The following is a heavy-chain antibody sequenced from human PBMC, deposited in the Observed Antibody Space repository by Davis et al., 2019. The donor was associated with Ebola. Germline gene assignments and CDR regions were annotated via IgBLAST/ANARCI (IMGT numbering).Heavy chain of an antibody. D-gene: IGHD2-15*01. CDR2: IYYSGST. CDR1: GGSISSSSYY. Sequence: PSETLSPTCTVSGGSISSSSYYWGWIRQPPGKGLEWIGSIYYSGSTYYNPSLKSRVTISVDTSKNQFSLKLSSVTAADTAVYYCARRVRVIQRYCSGGSCGMDVWGQGTTVTVSS. J-gene: IGHJ6*02. CDR3: ARRVRVIQRYCSGGSCGMDV. V-gene: IGHV4-39*01.